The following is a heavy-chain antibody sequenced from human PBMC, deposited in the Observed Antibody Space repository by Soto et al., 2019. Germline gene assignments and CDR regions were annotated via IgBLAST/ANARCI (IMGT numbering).Heavy chain of an antibody. CDR1: GVTVSTNY. J-gene: IGHJ4*02. CDR3: ARDRGVTGYYYYFDY. Sequence: GGSLRLSCAASGVTVSTNYMGWVRQAPGKGLEWVSLVYIDGEKQHYADSAKGRFTISRDNSKNTLYLQMTSLRAEDTAVYYCARDRGVTGYYYYFDYWGQGTLVTVSS. V-gene: IGHV3-53*01. D-gene: IGHD3-9*01. CDR2: VYIDGEK.